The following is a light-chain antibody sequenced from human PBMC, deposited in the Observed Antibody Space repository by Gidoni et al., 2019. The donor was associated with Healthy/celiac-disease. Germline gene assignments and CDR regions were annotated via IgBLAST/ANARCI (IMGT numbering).Light chain of an antibody. CDR2: AAS. CDR3: QQSYSTPRT. Sequence: DIQMPQSPSSLSASVGDRVTITCRASQSISSYLNWYQQKPGKAPKLLIYAASSWQSGVPSRFSGSGSGTDFTRTISSLQPEDFATYYCQQSYSTPRTFXQXTKLEIK. V-gene: IGKV1-39*01. J-gene: IGKJ2*01. CDR1: QSISSY.